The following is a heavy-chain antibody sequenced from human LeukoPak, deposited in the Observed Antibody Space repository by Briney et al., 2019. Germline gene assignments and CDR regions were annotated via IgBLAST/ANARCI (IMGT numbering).Heavy chain of an antibody. CDR2: ISYDGSNK. Sequence: PGGSLRLSCAASGFTFSSYAMHWVRQAPGKGLEWVAVISYDGSNKYYADSVKGRFTISRDNSKNTLYLQMNSLRAEDTAVYYCARGHRSISIVGATTSDYWGQGTLVIVSS. V-gene: IGHV3-30*04. J-gene: IGHJ4*02. CDR3: ARGHRSISIVGATTSDY. D-gene: IGHD1-26*01. CDR1: GFTFSSYA.